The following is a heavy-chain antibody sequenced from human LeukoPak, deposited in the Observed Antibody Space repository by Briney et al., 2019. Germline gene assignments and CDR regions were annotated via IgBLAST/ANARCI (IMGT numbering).Heavy chain of an antibody. CDR2: IYYSGST. V-gene: IGHV4-59*01. D-gene: IGHD3-10*01. CDR1: GGSISSYY. Sequence: SETLSLTCTVSGGSISSYYWSWIRQPPGKGLEWIGYIYYSGSTNYNPSLKSRVTISVDTSKNQFALKLSSVTAADTAVYYCARGGYGSGSLGMDVWGQGTTVTVSS. J-gene: IGHJ6*02. CDR3: ARGGYGSGSLGMDV.